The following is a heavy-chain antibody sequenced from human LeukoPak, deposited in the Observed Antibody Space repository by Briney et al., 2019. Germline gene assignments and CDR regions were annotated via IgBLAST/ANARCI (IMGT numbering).Heavy chain of an antibody. CDR2: ISCTSTAI. J-gene: IGHJ3*02. CDR1: GFTFSSSN. Sequence: GGSLRLSCAASGFTFSSSNMHWVRQAPGKGLEWVSFISCTSTAIYYADSVKGRFTIPRDSARKTLDLQMNSLRDEDTAVYYCARGGGRSYSDAFDIWGQGTVVTVAS. D-gene: IGHD1-26*01. CDR3: ARGGGRSYSDAFDI. V-gene: IGHV3-48*02.